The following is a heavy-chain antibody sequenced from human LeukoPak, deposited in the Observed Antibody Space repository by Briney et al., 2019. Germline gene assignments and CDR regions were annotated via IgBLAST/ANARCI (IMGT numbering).Heavy chain of an antibody. J-gene: IGHJ6*02. CDR3: ARDHRPGYYGMDV. Sequence: SETLSLTCTVSGGSISSYYWSWIRQPPGKGLEWIGYIYYSGSTNYNPSLKSRVTISVDTSKNQFSQKLSSVTAADTAVYYCARDHRPGYYGMDVWGQGTTVTVSS. CDR2: IYYSGST. D-gene: IGHD7-27*01. CDR1: GGSISSYY. V-gene: IGHV4-59*01.